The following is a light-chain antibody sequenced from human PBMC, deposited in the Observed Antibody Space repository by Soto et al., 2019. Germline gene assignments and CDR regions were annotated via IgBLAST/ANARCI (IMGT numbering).Light chain of an antibody. J-gene: IGKJ4*01. CDR2: DTS. CDR3: QQRSDWPLT. Sequence: PGERATLSCRASQSIRTYLAWYQQQPGQAPRLLIYDTSNRATGISVRFSGSGFGTDFTLTISSLEPEDSAVYYCQQRSDWPLTFGGGTKVEIK. V-gene: IGKV3-11*01. CDR1: QSIRTY.